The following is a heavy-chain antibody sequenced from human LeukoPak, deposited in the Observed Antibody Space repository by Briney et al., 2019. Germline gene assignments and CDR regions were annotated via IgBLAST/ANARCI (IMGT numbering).Heavy chain of an antibody. D-gene: IGHD3-10*01. CDR3: ARAPSARFGELVPFDY. Sequence: ASVKVSCKASGYTLTGYYMHWVRQAPGQGLEWMGWINPNSGGTNYAQKFQGRVTMTRDTSISTAYMELSRLRSDDTAVYYCARAPSARFGELVPFDYWGQGTLVTVSS. CDR2: INPNSGGT. J-gene: IGHJ4*02. CDR1: GYTLTGYY. V-gene: IGHV1-2*02.